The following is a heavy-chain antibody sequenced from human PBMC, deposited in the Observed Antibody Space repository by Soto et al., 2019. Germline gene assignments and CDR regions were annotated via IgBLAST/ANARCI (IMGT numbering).Heavy chain of an antibody. J-gene: IGHJ4*02. CDR3: AYYRDTSGRHVDF. D-gene: IGHD3-22*01. V-gene: IGHV3-15*07. Sequence: EVQLVESGGGLVKPGGSLRLSCAASGFTFSSAWMKWVRQAPGKGLEWVGRIKSEGNGGTTDHAAAVKGRFTISRDDSKNMLFLQMDSLITEDSALYYCAYYRDTSGRHVDFCGQGTLVTVSS. CDR1: GFTFSSAW. CDR2: IKSEGNGGTT.